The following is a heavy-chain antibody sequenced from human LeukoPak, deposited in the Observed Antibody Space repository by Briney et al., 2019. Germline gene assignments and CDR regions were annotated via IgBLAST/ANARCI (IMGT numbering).Heavy chain of an antibody. Sequence: PSETLSLTCTVSGGSISSSSYYWGWIRQPPGKGPEWIGSIYYSGSTYYNPSLKSRVTISVDTSKNQFSLKLSSVTAADTAVYYCGRDRIVVGRAFDIWGQGTMVTVSS. CDR3: GRDRIVVGRAFDI. D-gene: IGHD2-2*01. CDR1: GGSISSSSYY. CDR2: IYYSGST. V-gene: IGHV4-39*02. J-gene: IGHJ3*02.